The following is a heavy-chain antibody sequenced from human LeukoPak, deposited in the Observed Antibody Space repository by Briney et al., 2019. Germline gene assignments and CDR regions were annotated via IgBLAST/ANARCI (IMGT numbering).Heavy chain of an antibody. Sequence: GGSLRLSCAASGFTFSSYSMNWVRRAPGKGLEWVSYISSSSSTIYYADSVKGRFTISRDNAKNSLYLQMNSLRAEDTAVYYCARLSDWNYWGQGTLVTVSS. V-gene: IGHV3-48*01. CDR3: ARLSDWNY. CDR2: ISSSSSTI. CDR1: GFTFSSYS. D-gene: IGHD1-1*01. J-gene: IGHJ4*02.